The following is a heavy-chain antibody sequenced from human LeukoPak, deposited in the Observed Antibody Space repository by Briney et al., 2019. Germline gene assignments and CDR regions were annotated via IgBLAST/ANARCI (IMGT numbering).Heavy chain of an antibody. V-gene: IGHV1-8*01. CDR2: MNPNSGNT. D-gene: IGHD3-9*01. J-gene: IGHJ4*02. CDR1: GYTFTSYD. Sequence: GASVKVSCKASGYTFTSYDINWVRQATGQGLEWTGWMNPNSGNTGYAQKFQGRVTMTRNTSISTAYMELSSLRSEDTAVYYCATDLRYFDRTRGYWGQGTLVTVSS. CDR3: ATDLRYFDRTRGY.